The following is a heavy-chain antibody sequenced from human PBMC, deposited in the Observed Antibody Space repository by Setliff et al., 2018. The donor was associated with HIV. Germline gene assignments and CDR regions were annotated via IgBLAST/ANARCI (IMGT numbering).Heavy chain of an antibody. D-gene: IGHD3-10*01. CDR1: GGSISSSY. V-gene: IGHV4-59*01. CDR2: IHYSGST. Sequence: LSLPCTVSGGSISSSYWTWTRQPPGKGLEWIGNIHYSGSTNYNPSLKSRVTISVDTSRSQFSLKLSSVTAADTAVYYCARGRDKYGPIDYWGQGTLVTVSS. CDR3: ARGRDKYGPIDY. J-gene: IGHJ4*02.